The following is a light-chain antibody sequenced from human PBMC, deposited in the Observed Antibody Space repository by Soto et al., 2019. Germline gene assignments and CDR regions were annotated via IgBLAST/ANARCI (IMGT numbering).Light chain of an antibody. V-gene: IGKV1-12*01. CDR2: GAS. CDR3: QHATTFPIT. CDR1: QDIRTW. Sequence: QMTQSPSSVSAYVGDRVTITCRASQDIRTWLAWYQQKPGKAPKILIYGASTLQCGVPSRFSGSGSGSYFTLTISSLQPEDSATYDCQHATTFPITFGQGTRLEIK. J-gene: IGKJ5*01.